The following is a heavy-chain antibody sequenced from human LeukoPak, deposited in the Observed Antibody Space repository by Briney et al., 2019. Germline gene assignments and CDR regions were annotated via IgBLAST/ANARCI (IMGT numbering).Heavy chain of an antibody. J-gene: IGHJ4*02. Sequence: VASVKVSCKASGGTFSSYAISWVRQAPGQGLEWMGRIIPILGIANYAQKFQGRVTITADKSTSTAYMELSSLRSEDTAVYYCARDSGSYSHYFDYWGQGTLVTVSS. V-gene: IGHV1-69*04. CDR2: IIPILGIA. CDR3: ARDSGSYSHYFDY. CDR1: GGTFSSYA. D-gene: IGHD1-26*01.